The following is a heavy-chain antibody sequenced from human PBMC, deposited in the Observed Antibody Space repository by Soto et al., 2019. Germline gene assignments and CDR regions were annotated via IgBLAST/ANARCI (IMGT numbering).Heavy chain of an antibody. V-gene: IGHV6-1*01. CDR2: TGYTSKWYN. D-gene: IGHD5-18*01. J-gene: IGHJ4*02. CDR3: ARGKYSAFDY. Sequence: QVQLQQSGPGLVKPSQTLSLTCAISGDSISTNNVAWNWIRQSPSGGLEWLGRTGYTSKWYNDYPVSVRSRITINPDTSKNQFSLQLNSVTLDDTAVYYCARGKYSAFDYWGQGTLVTVSS. CDR1: GDSISTNNVA.